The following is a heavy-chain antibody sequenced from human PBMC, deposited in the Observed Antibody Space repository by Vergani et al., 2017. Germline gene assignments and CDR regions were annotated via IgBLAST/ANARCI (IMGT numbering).Heavy chain of an antibody. J-gene: IGHJ6*03. D-gene: IGHD4/OR15-4a*01. CDR3: ARSTDYPDDYVSSDYFRRTLDV. Sequence: VQLVESGGGLVKPGGSLRLSCAASRFDFSDYYMSWIRQAPGKGLEWISYISNSGNTINYADSVKGRFIVSRDNAKKSLYLQMNSLRVEDTAVYYCARSTDYPDDYVSSDYFRRTLDVWGKGTTVTVS. CDR1: RFDFSDYY. V-gene: IGHV3-11*04. CDR2: ISNSGNTI.